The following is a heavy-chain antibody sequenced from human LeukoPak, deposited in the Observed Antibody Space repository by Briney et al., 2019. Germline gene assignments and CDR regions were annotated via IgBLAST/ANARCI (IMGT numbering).Heavy chain of an antibody. V-gene: IGHV4-39*07. CDR1: GGSISSSSYY. CDR2: IYTSGST. J-gene: IGHJ4*02. Sequence: PSETLSLTCTVSGGSISSSSYYWGWIRQPPGKGLEWIGRIYTSGSTNYNPSLKSRVTMSVDTSKNQFSLKLSSMTAADTAVYYCAREHDYGDYGQDYWGQGTLVTVSS. D-gene: IGHD4-17*01. CDR3: AREHDYGDYGQDY.